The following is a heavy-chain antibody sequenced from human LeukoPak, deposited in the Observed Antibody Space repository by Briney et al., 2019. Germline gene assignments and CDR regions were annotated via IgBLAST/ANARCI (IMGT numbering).Heavy chain of an antibody. V-gene: IGHV1-69*05. D-gene: IGHD5-18*01. Sequence: SVKVSCKAFGGTFSSYAISWVRQAPGQGLEWMGRIIPIFGTANYAQKFQGRVTITTDESTSTAYMELSSLRSEDTAVYYCARGPEVESGYSYGHIDYWGQGTLVTVSS. CDR1: GGTFSSYA. CDR2: IIPIFGTA. CDR3: ARGPEVESGYSYGHIDY. J-gene: IGHJ4*02.